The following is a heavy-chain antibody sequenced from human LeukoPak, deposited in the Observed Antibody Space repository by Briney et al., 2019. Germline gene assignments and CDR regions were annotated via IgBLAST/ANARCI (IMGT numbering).Heavy chain of an antibody. J-gene: IGHJ3*02. CDR1: GFTFSTYW. V-gene: IGHV3-74*01. CDR2: INSGGSTT. Sequence: GGSLRLSCAASGFTFSTYWMHWVRHAPGKGLVWVSYINSGGSTTRYADSVKGRFTVSRDNAKNTLYLQMDSLRAEDTAVYYCAKGSLFRDPDAFDIWGQGTMVTVSS. D-gene: IGHD3-16*02. CDR3: AKGSLFRDPDAFDI.